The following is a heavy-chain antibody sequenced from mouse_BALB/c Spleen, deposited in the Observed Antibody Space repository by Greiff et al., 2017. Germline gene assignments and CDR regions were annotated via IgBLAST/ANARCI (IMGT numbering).Heavy chain of an antibody. Sequence: DVKLQESGPGLVKPSQSLSLTCTVTGYSITSDYAWNWIRQFPGNKLEWMGYISYSGSTSYNPSLKSRISITRDTSKNQFFLQLNSVTTEDTATYYCARSDYYGSSYVSYFDYWGQGTTLTVSS. J-gene: IGHJ2*01. CDR3: ARSDYYGSSYVSYFDY. D-gene: IGHD1-1*01. CDR2: ISYSGST. CDR1: GYSITSDYA. V-gene: IGHV3-2*02.